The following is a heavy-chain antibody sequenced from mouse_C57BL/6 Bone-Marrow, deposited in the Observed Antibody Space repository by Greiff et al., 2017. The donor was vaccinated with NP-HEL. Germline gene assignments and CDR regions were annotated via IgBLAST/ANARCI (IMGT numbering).Heavy chain of an antibody. CDR3: TRRGGSSYAAMDY. J-gene: IGHJ4*01. V-gene: IGHV1-15*01. CDR2: IDPETGGT. D-gene: IGHD1-1*01. Sequence: QVQLKQSGAELVRPGASVTLSCKASGYTFTDYEMHWVKQTPVHGLEWIGAIDPETGGTAYNQKFKGKAILTADKSSSTAYMELRSLTSEDSAVYYCTRRGGSSYAAMDYWGQGTSVTVSS. CDR1: GYTFTDYE.